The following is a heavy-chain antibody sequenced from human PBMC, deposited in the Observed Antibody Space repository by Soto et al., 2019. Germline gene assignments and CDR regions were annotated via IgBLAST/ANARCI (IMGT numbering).Heavy chain of an antibody. Sequence: HVQLQESGPGLVKPSQTLSLTCTVSVGSISSGGYYWSWIRQHPGKGLEWIGYIYYSGSTYYNPSLKSRVTISVDTSKNQFSLKLSSVTAADTAVYYCARDLRDYYGSGSLDYWGQGTLVTVSS. V-gene: IGHV4-31*03. CDR3: ARDLRDYYGSGSLDY. J-gene: IGHJ4*02. CDR2: IYYSGST. D-gene: IGHD3-10*01. CDR1: VGSISSGGYY.